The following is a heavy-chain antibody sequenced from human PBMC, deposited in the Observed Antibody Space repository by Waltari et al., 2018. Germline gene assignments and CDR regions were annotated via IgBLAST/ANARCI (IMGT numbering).Heavy chain of an antibody. Sequence: QVQLVQSGTEVKKPGASVKVSCRASGYTFTGNHMHWVRQAPGQGLECLGWIDPKSGDTNYVQDFQGRVTMTRDTSISTAYMELSSLTYDDTAVYYCARELGISAFDIWGQGTMVTVSS. V-gene: IGHV1-2*02. CDR2: IDPKSGDT. J-gene: IGHJ3*02. D-gene: IGHD7-27*01. CDR1: GYTFTGNH. CDR3: ARELGISAFDI.